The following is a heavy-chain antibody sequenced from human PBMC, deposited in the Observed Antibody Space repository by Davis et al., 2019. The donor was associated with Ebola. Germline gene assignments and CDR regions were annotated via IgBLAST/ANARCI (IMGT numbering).Heavy chain of an antibody. CDR1: LYTLTSHY. Sequence: SVPVPRMASLYTLTSHYMHRARPAPRQGLEWLGIINPSGGSTSYAQKFQGRVTMTRDASTSTVYMELSSLRSEDTAVYYCAGGPSVATAHYFDYWGQGTLVTVSS. J-gene: IGHJ4*02. D-gene: IGHD2-21*02. CDR3: AGGPSVATAHYFDY. CDR2: INPSGGST. V-gene: IGHV1-46*01.